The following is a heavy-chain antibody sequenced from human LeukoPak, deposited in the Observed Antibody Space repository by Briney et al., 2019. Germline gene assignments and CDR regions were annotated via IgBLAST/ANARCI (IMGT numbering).Heavy chain of an antibody. CDR1: GYTFTSYA. V-gene: IGHV7-4-1*02. J-gene: IGHJ3*02. CDR2: INTNTGNP. D-gene: IGHD2-15*01. Sequence: ASVKVSCKASGYTFTSYAMNWVRQAPGQGLEWMGWINTNTGNPTYAQGFTGRFVFSLDTSVSTAYLQISSLKAEDTAVYYCASDRTALTFRYCSGGSCYLRDAFDIWGEGTMVSVSS. CDR3: ASDRTALTFRYCSGGSCYLRDAFDI.